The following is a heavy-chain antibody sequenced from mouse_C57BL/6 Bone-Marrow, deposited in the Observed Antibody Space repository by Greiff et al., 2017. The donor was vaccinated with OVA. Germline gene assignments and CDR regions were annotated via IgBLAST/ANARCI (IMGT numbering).Heavy chain of an antibody. V-gene: IGHV1-5*01. CDR1: GYTFTSYW. CDR3: TRATFYYYGSSYRDYFDY. D-gene: IGHD1-1*01. CDR2: IYPGNSDT. Sequence: VQLQQSGTVLARPGASVKMSCKTSGYTFTSYWMHWVKQRPGQGLEWIGAIYPGNSDTSYNQKFKGQAKLTAVTSASTAYMELSSLTNEDSAVYYCTRATFYYYGSSYRDYFDYWGQGTTLTVSS. J-gene: IGHJ2*01.